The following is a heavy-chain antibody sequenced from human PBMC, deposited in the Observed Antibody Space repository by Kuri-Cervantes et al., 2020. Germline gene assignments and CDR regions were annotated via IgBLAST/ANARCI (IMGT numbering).Heavy chain of an antibody. D-gene: IGHD5-12*01. V-gene: IGHV3-21*01. J-gene: IGHJ3*02. CDR1: GFTFSSYS. CDR2: ISSSSSYI. Sequence: GGSLRLSCAASGFTFSSYSMNWVRQAPGKGLEWVSSISSSSSYIYYADSVKGRFTISRDNSKNTLYLQMNSLRAEDTAVYYCARDRGVAYPDAFDIWGQGTMVTVSS. CDR3: ARDRGVAYPDAFDI.